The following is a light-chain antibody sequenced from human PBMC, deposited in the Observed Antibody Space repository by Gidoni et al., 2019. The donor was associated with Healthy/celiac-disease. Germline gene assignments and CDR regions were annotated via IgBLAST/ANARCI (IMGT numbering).Light chain of an antibody. Sequence: DIQMTQSPSSLSASVGDRVTITCRESQSISSYLNWYQQKPGKAPKLLIYAASSLQSGVPSRFSGSGSGTDFTLTISSLQPEDFATYYCQQSYSTLGFTFGPGTKVDIK. CDR1: QSISSY. CDR2: AAS. V-gene: IGKV1-39*01. CDR3: QQSYSTLGFT. J-gene: IGKJ3*01.